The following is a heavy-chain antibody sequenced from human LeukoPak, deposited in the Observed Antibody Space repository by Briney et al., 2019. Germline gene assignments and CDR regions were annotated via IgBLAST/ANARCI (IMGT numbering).Heavy chain of an antibody. J-gene: IGHJ4*02. CDR3: ARISCSGGSCYSQSRQLKDY. Sequence: ASVKVSCKASGYTFTSYAMNWVRQAPGQGLEWTGWINTNTGNPTYAQGFTGRFVFSLDTSVSTAYLQISSLKAEDTAVYYCARISCSGGSCYSQSRQLKDYWGQGTLVTVSS. V-gene: IGHV7-4-1*02. CDR2: INTNTGNP. CDR1: GYTFTSYA. D-gene: IGHD2-15*01.